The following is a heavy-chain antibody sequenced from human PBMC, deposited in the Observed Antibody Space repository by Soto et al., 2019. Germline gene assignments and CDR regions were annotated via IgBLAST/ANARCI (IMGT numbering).Heavy chain of an antibody. V-gene: IGHV1-18*01. Sequence: ASLNVSFKASCYTFTIYTFILLRHSPGQGLEWIGWISANNDNTDFAQRFQDRVTLTTDTSTRTAYMELRRLQSDDTAVYYCVRCVPWLEYWGKGNMVNVSS. CDR2: ISANNDNT. CDR1: CYTFTIYT. D-gene: IGHD5-18*01. J-gene: IGHJ4*02. CDR3: VRCVPWLEY.